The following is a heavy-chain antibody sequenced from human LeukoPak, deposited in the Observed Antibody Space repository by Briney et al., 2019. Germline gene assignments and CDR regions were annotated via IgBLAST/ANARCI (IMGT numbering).Heavy chain of an antibody. V-gene: IGHV4-34*01. CDR1: GFTFSSYS. J-gene: IGHJ3*02. CDR3: ARLMTTVTTPPPVWAFDI. CDR2: INHSGST. Sequence: GSLRLSCAASGFTFSSYSMNWVRQAPGKGLEWIGEINHSGSTNYNPSLKSRVTISVDTSKNQFSLKLSSVTAADTAVYYCARLMTTVTTPPPVWAFDIWGQGTMVTVSS. D-gene: IGHD4-17*01.